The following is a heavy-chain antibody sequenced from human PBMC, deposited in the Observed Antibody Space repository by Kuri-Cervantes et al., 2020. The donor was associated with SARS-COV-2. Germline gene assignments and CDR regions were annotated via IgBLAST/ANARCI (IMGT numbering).Heavy chain of an antibody. CDR3: AREDIVVVPDYYYDDFDI. Sequence: ASVKVPCKASGYTFTSYYMHWVRQAPGQGLEWMGIINPSGGSTSYAQKFQGRVTMTRDTSTSTVYMELSSLRSEDTAVYYCAREDIVVVPDYYYDDFDIWGQGTMVTVSS. V-gene: IGHV1-46*01. CDR1: GYTFTSYY. CDR2: INPSGGST. J-gene: IGHJ3*02. D-gene: IGHD2-2*01.